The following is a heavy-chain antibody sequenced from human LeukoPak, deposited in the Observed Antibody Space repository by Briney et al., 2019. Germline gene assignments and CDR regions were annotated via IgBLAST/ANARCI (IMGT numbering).Heavy chain of an antibody. CDR3: ARVSSSWYQDWYFDL. V-gene: IGHV4-39*07. D-gene: IGHD6-13*01. CDR2: IYYSGST. J-gene: IGHJ2*01. CDR1: GGSISSSSYY. Sequence: TSETLSLTCTVSGGSISSSSYYWGWIRLPPGKGLEWIGSIYYSGSTYYNPSLKSRVTISVDTSRDQFSLKLSSVTAADTAVYYCARVSSSWYQDWYFDLWGRGTLVTVSS.